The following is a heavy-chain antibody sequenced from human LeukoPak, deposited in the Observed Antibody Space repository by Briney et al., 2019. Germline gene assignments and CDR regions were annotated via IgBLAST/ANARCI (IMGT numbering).Heavy chain of an antibody. CDR3: ARQKTPHGNFDY. CDR2: IGTGYDT. CDR1: GFTFSSYD. J-gene: IGHJ4*02. Sequence: PGGSLRLSCAASGFTFSSYDMHWVRQATGKGLEWVSAIGTGYDTYYPGSVKGRFAISRENAKSSLYLQMNSLRVEDTAVYYCARQKTPHGNFDYWGQGTLVTVSS. D-gene: IGHD1-26*01. V-gene: IGHV3-13*01.